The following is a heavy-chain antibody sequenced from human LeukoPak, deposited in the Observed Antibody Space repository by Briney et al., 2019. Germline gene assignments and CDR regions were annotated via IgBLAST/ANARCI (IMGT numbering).Heavy chain of an antibody. V-gene: IGHV3-30-3*01. CDR1: GFTFSSYA. Sequence: GGSLRLSCAASGFTFSSYAMHWVRQAPGKGLEWVAVISYDGSNKYYADSVKGRFTISRDNSKNTLYLRMNSLRAEDTAVYYCARELTMVYYYYGMDVWGQGTTVTVSS. J-gene: IGHJ6*02. CDR3: ARELTMVYYYYGMDV. D-gene: IGHD3-10*01. CDR2: ISYDGSNK.